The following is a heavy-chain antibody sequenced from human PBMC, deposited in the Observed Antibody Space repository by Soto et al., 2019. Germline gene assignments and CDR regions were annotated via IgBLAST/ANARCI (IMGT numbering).Heavy chain of an antibody. CDR1: GGSISSYY. Sequence: PSETLSLTCTVSGGSISSYYWSWIRQPPGKGLEWIGYIYYSGSTNYNPSLKSRVTISVATSKNQFSLKLSSVTAADTAVYYCARAAPYYDILTGSHYYGMDVWGQGTTVTVSS. J-gene: IGHJ6*02. CDR2: IYYSGST. V-gene: IGHV4-59*01. CDR3: ARAAPYYDILTGSHYYGMDV. D-gene: IGHD3-9*01.